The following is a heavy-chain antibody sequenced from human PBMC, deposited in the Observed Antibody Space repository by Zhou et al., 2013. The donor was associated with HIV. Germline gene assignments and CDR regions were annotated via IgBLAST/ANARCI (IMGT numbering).Heavy chain of an antibody. J-gene: IGHJ4*02. CDR2: IIPIFGTA. Sequence: QVQLVQSGAEMKKPGSSVKVSCKASGGTFSSYAISWVRQAPGQGLEWMGRIIPIFGTANYAQKFQGRVTITADESTSTAYMELSSLRSEDTAVYYCARESRSYGDSPWYFDYWGQGTLVTVSS. CDR3: ARESRSYGDSPWYFDY. CDR1: GGTFSSYA. D-gene: IGHD4-17*01. V-gene: IGHV1-69*18.